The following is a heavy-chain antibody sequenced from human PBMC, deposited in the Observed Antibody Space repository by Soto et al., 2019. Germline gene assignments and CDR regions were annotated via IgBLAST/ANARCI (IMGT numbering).Heavy chain of an antibody. V-gene: IGHV1-45*02. CDR3: AGGGAGSGPFTWELPDH. D-gene: IGHD1-26*01. J-gene: IGHJ4*02. Sequence: ASAKLSCKDSGYTFTSYGMSWVRQAPGQALEWMGWITPFSGDVHYAQKFQERVTITRDRSINTAYMQMSSLRSEDTAMYFCAGGGAGSGPFTWELPDHWGQGTLVTVSS. CDR2: ITPFSGDV. CDR1: GYTFTSYG.